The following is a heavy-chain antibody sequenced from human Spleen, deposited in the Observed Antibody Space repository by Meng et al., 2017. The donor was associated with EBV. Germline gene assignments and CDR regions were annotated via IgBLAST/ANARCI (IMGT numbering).Heavy chain of an antibody. J-gene: IGHJ4*02. V-gene: IGHV4-4*02. CDR3: ARRAIRNYSGYFTYFFDS. CDR2: IYHSERV. D-gene: IGHD5-12*01. CDR1: RDFISSANW. Sequence: APGHVQPSVHLSLTCAVSRDFISSANWWTSARQPPGKVLAWLADIYHSERVRYNPSLKSRVTISLDKSNNHFSLRLTSVTAADTAMYYCARRAIRNYSGYFTYFFDSWGQGVLVTVSS.